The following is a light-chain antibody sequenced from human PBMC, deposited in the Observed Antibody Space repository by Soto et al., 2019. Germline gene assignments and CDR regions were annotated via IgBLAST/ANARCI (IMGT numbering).Light chain of an antibody. CDR1: QSVSSTY. CDR2: GAS. V-gene: IGKV3-20*01. Sequence: EIVLTQSPGTLPLSPGERATLSCRASQSVSSTYLAWYQQKPGQAPRPLIYGASSRATGIPDRFSGSGSGTDFTLTISRLEPEDFAVYYCQQYGSSPPITFGQGTKVDIK. J-gene: IGKJ1*01. CDR3: QQYGSSPPIT.